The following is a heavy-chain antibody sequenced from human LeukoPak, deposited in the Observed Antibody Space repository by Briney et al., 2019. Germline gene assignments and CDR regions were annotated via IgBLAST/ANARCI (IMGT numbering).Heavy chain of an antibody. CDR2: INHSGST. J-gene: IGHJ5*02. CDR1: GGSFSGYY. D-gene: IGHD2-21*01. CDR3: ARVHIAVVSPIGNWFDP. Sequence: SETLSLTCAVYGGSFSGYYWSWIRQPPGKGLGWIGEINHSGSTNYNPSLKSRVTISVDTSKNQFSLKLSSVTAADTAVYYCARVHIAVVSPIGNWFDPWGQGTLVTVSS. V-gene: IGHV4-34*01.